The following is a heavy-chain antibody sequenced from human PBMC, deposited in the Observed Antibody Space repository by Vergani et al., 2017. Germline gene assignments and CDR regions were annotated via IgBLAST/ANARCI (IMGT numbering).Heavy chain of an antibody. V-gene: IGHV4-59*11. CDR2: IHYSGST. D-gene: IGHD1-26*01. J-gene: IGHJ6*03. CDR3: ARGFVGTSRPRLYYYYYMDV. Sequence: QVQLQESGPGLVKSSETLSLTCSVSFDSIRNLYCNWIRQPPGKGLEWIGSIHYSGSTNYNPSLKSRVTISVDTSKNQFSLKLSSVTAADTAVYYCARGFVGTSRPRLYYYYYMDVWGKGTTVTVSS. CDR1: FDSIRNLY.